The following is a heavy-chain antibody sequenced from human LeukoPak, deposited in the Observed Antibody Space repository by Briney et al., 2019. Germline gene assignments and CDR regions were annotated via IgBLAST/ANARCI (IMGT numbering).Heavy chain of an antibody. J-gene: IGHJ4*02. Sequence: GGSLRLSCVVSDFTFAVSWVRQAPGKGLEWISTINGRGDDSFHADSVKGRFTIPRDTSKNTLYLHMSSLRAADTAMYFCVRMRGPERRHCFDYWSQGALLIVSS. CDR3: VRMRGPERRHCFDY. D-gene: IGHD1-1*01. CDR2: INGRGDDS. V-gene: IGHV3-23*01. CDR1: DFTFA.